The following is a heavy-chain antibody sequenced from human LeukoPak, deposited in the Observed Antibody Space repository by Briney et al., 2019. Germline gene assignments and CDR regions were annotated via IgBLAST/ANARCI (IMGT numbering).Heavy chain of an antibody. CDR2: IKQDGSEK. CDR1: GFTFSSYW. V-gene: IGHV3-7*01. Sequence: GGSLRLSCAASGFTFSSYWMSWVRQAPGKGLEWVANIKQDGSEKYYVDSVKGRFTISRDNAKNSLYLQMNSLRAEDTAVYYCAREGDGSSLPLDYWGQGTLVTVSS. J-gene: IGHJ4*02. CDR3: AREGDGSSLPLDY. D-gene: IGHD6-6*01.